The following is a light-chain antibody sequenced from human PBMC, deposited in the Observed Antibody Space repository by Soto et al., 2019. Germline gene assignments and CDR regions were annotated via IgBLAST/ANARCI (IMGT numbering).Light chain of an antibody. V-gene: IGKV1-39*01. CDR2: AAS. J-gene: IGKJ2*01. Sequence: DIQMTQSPASLSASVGDRVTITCRASQSISRYSNWYQQKPGKAPKLLIYAASSLQSGVPSRFSGSGSGTDFTLTISSLQPEDFATYFCQQSYSNPYTFGQGTKLEIK. CDR1: QSISRY. CDR3: QQSYSNPYT.